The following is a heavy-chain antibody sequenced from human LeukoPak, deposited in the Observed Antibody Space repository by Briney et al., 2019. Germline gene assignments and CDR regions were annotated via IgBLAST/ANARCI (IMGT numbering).Heavy chain of an antibody. CDR2: ISGSGGST. D-gene: IGHD3-3*01. Sequence: PGGSLRLSCAASGFTFSSYAMSWVRQAPGKGLEWVSAISGSGGSTYYADSVKGRFTISRDNSKNTLYLQMNSLRAEDTAVYYCAKDQSYGTIFGVVIIDPTHDAFDIWGQGTMVTVSS. CDR1: GFTFSSYA. J-gene: IGHJ3*02. CDR3: AKDQSYGTIFGVVIIDPTHDAFDI. V-gene: IGHV3-23*01.